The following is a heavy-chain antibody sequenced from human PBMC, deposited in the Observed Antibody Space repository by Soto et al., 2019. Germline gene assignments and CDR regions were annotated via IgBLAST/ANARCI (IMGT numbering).Heavy chain of an antibody. V-gene: IGHV3-7*01. CDR2: IKQDGSEK. Sequence: HPGGSLRLSCAASGFTFSSYWMSWVRQAPGKGLEWVANIKQDGSEKYYVDSVKGRFTISRDNAENSLYLQMDSLRAEDTAVYYCARDETRCSGGTCYLPGMDVWGQGTTVTVSS. D-gene: IGHD2-15*01. CDR3: ARDETRCSGGTCYLPGMDV. J-gene: IGHJ6*02. CDR1: GFTFSSYW.